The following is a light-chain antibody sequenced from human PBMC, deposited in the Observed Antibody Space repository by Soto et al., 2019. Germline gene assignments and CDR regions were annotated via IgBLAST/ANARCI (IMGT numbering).Light chain of an antibody. CDR2: EGS. V-gene: IGLV2-23*03. CDR1: SRDVGSYNL. CDR3: CSYAGSSTFLYV. Sequence: QSVFTQPASLSGAPGKSITLSCPGTSRDVGSYNLVSWYQQHPGKAPKLMIYEGSKRPSGVSNRFSGTKSGNTASLTISGLQAEDEADYYCCSYAGSSTFLYVFGTGTKVTVL. J-gene: IGLJ1*01.